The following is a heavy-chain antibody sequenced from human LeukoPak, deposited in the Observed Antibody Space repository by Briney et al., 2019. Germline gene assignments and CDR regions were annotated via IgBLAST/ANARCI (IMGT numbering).Heavy chain of an antibody. J-gene: IGHJ6*02. CDR1: GYTFTSYA. CDR2: INAGNGNT. V-gene: IGHV1-3*01. D-gene: IGHD6-19*01. Sequence: GASVKVSCKASGYTFTSYAMHWVRQAPGQRLEWMGRINAGNGNTKYSQKFQGRVTITRDTSASTAYMELSSLRSEDTAVYYCARQYSSGSPAYYYYGMDVWGQGTTVTVSS. CDR3: ARQYSSGSPAYYYYGMDV.